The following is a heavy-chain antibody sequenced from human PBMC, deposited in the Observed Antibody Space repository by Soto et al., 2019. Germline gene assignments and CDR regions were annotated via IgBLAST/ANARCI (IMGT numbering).Heavy chain of an antibody. Sequence: QVQLQESGPGLVKPSQTLSLTCTVSGGSISSGGYYWSWIRQHPGKGLEWIGYIYYSGSTYYNPYPKSLVTISVDTSKNQFSLKLSSVTAADTAVYYCARYGDGYYYDSSGKSRVDVWGQGTTVTVSS. J-gene: IGHJ6*02. CDR1: GGSISSGGYY. CDR2: IYYSGST. V-gene: IGHV4-31*01. D-gene: IGHD3-22*01. CDR3: ARYGDGYYYDSSGKSRVDV.